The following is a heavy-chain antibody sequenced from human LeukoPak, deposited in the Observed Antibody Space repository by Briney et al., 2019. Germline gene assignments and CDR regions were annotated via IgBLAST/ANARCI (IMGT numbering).Heavy chain of an antibody. CDR2: IIPILGIA. J-gene: IGHJ4*02. Sequence: GSSVNVSCKASGGTFSSYAISWVRQAPGQGLEWMGRIIPILGIANYAQKFQGRVTITADKSTSTAYMELSSLRSEDTALYYCARDPPGYSSSINISDYWGQGTLVTVSS. CDR3: ARDPPGYSSSINISDY. V-gene: IGHV1-69*04. CDR1: GGTFSSYA. D-gene: IGHD6-19*01.